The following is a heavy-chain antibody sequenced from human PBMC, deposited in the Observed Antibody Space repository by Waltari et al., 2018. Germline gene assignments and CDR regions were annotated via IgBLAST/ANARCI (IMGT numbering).Heavy chain of an antibody. CDR1: GVSITSNRHY. J-gene: IGHJ3*01. V-gene: IGHV4-39*01. CDR3: ATYIGASVGTAAFDV. Sequence: QLQLQESGPRVVRPSETLSLICRVSGVSITSNRHYWAWIRQSPGQGLEWIGTVSYSGTTDISPSLKSRVSVSRDTSKNQVSLILGSVTAADMAVYYCATYIGASVGTAAFDVWGQGTMVTVSS. CDR2: VSYSGTT. D-gene: IGHD5-12*01.